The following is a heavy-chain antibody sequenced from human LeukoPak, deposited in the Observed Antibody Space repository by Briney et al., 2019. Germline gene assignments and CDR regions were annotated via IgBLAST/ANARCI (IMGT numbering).Heavy chain of an antibody. Sequence: SETLSLTCTVSGGPISRYYWSWIRQPAGKGLEWIGRVYTSGSTTYNPSLKSRVTMSIDTSKNQFSLKVSSVTAADTAVYYCARDSGTTGEVKFDPWGQGTLVTASS. CDR1: GGPISRYY. CDR3: ARDSGTTGEVKFDP. D-gene: IGHD3-10*01. CDR2: VYTSGST. V-gene: IGHV4-4*07. J-gene: IGHJ5*02.